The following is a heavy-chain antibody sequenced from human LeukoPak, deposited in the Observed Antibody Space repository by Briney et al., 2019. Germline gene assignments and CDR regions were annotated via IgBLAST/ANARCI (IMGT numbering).Heavy chain of an antibody. CDR2: IHSDGTST. J-gene: IGHJ4*02. V-gene: IGHV3-74*01. D-gene: IGHD2-21*01. CDR1: GFTFTSYW. CDR3: ARGYSVWGDY. Sequence: PGGSLRLSWAASGFTFTSYWMHWVRQVPGKGLGWVSRIHSDGTSTNYADSVKGRFTISRDNAKNTLYLQMNSLRAEDTAVYYCARGYSVWGDYWGQGTLVTVSS.